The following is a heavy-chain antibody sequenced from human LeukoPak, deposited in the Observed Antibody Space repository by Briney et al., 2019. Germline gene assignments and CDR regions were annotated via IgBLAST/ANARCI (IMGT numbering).Heavy chain of an antibody. D-gene: IGHD3-3*01. CDR3: ARGSSYYDFWSGYESPKNFDY. V-gene: IGHV6-1*01. CDR1: GDSVSSNSVA. Sequence: SQTLSLTCAISGDSVSSNSVAWNWIRQSPSRGLEWLGRTYYRSTLSTDYAISVKSRITINSDTSKNQFSLQLNSVTPEDTAVYYCARGSSYYDFWSGYESPKNFDYWGQGTLVTVSS. J-gene: IGHJ4*02. CDR2: TYYRSTLST.